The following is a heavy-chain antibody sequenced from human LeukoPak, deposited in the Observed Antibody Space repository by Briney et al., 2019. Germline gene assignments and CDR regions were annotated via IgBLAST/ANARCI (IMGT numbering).Heavy chain of an antibody. J-gene: IGHJ4*02. Sequence: GGSLRLSCAASGFTFSSYAMHWVRQAPGKGLEYVSAISSNGGSTYYANSVKGRFTISRDNSKNTLYLQMGSLRAEDMAVYYCASRYYYGSGFDYWGQGTLVTVSS. CDR1: GFTFSSYA. D-gene: IGHD3-10*01. CDR3: ASRYYYGSGFDY. V-gene: IGHV3-64*01. CDR2: ISSNGGST.